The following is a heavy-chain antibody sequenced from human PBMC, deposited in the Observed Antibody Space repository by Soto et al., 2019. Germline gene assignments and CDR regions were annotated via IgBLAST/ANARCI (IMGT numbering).Heavy chain of an antibody. V-gene: IGHV1-24*01. CDR2: FDPEDGET. Sequence: ASVKVSCKVSGYTLTELSMHWVRQAPGKGLEWMGGFDPEDGETIYAQKFQGRVTMTEDTSTDTAYMELSSLRSEDTAVYYCATDPSRASPPPYYYGRDVWGQGTTVTVSS. CDR1: GYTLTELS. J-gene: IGHJ6*02. CDR3: ATDPSRASPPPYYYGRDV.